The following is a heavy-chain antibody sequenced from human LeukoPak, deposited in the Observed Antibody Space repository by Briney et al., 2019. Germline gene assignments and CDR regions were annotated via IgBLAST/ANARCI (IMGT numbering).Heavy chain of an antibody. D-gene: IGHD2-2*01. CDR1: GYSISSGYY. V-gene: IGHV4-38-2*02. CDR3: ARGYCSSTSCSFFDY. CDR2: IYHSGST. J-gene: IGHJ4*02. Sequence: SETLSLTCTVFGYSISSGYYWSWIRQPPGKGLEWIGYIYHSGSTYYNPSLKSRVTISVDRSKNQFSLKLSSVTAADTAVYYCARGYCSSTSCSFFDYWGQGTLVTVSS.